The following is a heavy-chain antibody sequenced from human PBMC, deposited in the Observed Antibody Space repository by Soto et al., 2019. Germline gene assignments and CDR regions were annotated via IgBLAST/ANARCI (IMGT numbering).Heavy chain of an antibody. Sequence: SVTVSCTASGSTFTVYYMHCLRQAPGQGLEWMGWINPNSGGTNYAQKFQGRVTMTRDTSISTAYMELSRLRSDDTAVYYCARDLQKTLAYWGQGTLVTVSS. CDR3: ARDLQKTLAY. D-gene: IGHD6-13*01. CDR1: GSTFTVYY. CDR2: INPNSGGT. J-gene: IGHJ4*02. V-gene: IGHV1-2*02.